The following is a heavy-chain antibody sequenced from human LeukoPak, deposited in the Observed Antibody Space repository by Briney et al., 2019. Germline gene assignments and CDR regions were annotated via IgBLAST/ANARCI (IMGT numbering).Heavy chain of an antibody. J-gene: IGHJ4*02. V-gene: IGHV3-48*03. CDR2: ITSSDSTT. CDR1: GFTFSSYE. Sequence: GGSLRLSCVASGFTFSSYEMNWVRQAPGKGLEWLSYITSSDSTTHYADSVKGRFTISRDDAQNSLYLQMNSLRAEDTAVYYCARDYYDSSGYYGVPGYWGQGTLVTVSS. D-gene: IGHD3-22*01. CDR3: ARDYYDSSGYYGVPGY.